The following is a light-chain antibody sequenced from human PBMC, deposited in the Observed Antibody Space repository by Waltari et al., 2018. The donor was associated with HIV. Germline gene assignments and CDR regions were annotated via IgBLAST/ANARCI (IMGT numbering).Light chain of an antibody. Sequence: QTVVTQEPSFSVSPGGTVTLTCGLSSGSVSTSYYPSWYQQTPGQAPRTLISSTNPRSSGVPDRFSGSILGNKAALTITGAQADDESDYYCVLYMGSGICVFGGGTKLTVL. CDR1: SGSVSTSYY. CDR3: VLYMGSGICV. CDR2: STN. J-gene: IGLJ2*01. V-gene: IGLV8-61*01.